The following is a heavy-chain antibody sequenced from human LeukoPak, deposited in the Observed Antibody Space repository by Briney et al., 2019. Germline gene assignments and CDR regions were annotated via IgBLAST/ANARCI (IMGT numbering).Heavy chain of an antibody. CDR2: ISYDGSNI. D-gene: IGHD3-10*01. CDR1: GFTFSYYA. V-gene: IGHV3-30-3*01. Sequence: GGPLRLSCAASGFTFSYYATHWVRQAPGKGLEWVAVISYDGSNIYYADSVKGRFTISRDSSKNTVSLQMNSLRAEDTAVYYCARGYSGSGSSYYFDYWGQGTLITVSS. J-gene: IGHJ4*02. CDR3: ARGYSGSGSSYYFDY.